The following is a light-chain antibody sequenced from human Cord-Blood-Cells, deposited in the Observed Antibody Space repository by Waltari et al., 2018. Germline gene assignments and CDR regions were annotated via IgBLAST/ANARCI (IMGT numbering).Light chain of an antibody. J-gene: IGLJ3*02. CDR2: GNS. Sequence: QSVLTQPPSVSGAPGQRVTISCTGRSTNIGAGYDVHWYQQLPGTAPKLLIYGNSNRPSGVPDRFSGSKSGTSASLAITGLQVEDEADYYCQSYDSSLSGSGVFGGGTKLTVL. V-gene: IGLV1-40*01. CDR3: QSYDSSLSGSGV. CDR1: STNIGAGYD.